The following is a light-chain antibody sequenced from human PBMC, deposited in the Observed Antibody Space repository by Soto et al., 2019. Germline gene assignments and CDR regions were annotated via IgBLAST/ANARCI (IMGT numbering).Light chain of an antibody. Sequence: QSALTQPASVSGSPGQSITISCTATSSDVGGYNYVSWYQQHPGKAPKVIISEDSKRPSGVSNRFSGSKSGNTASLTISGLQAEGEADYYCCSFAGNSIYVFGAGTKVTVL. CDR1: SSDVGGYNY. V-gene: IGLV2-23*01. CDR3: CSFAGNSIYV. CDR2: EDS. J-gene: IGLJ1*01.